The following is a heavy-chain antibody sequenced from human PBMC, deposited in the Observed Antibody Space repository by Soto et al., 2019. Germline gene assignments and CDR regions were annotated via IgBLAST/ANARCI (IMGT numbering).Heavy chain of an antibody. J-gene: IGHJ4*02. D-gene: IGHD1-26*01. CDR2: ISWNSDRI. CDR3: VKDTYILVGATHLDS. CDR1: GFTFDDYA. Sequence: SLRLSCAASGFTFDDYAMHWVRQGPGKGLEWVSGISWNSDRITYADSVKGRFTVSRDNAKNSLDLEMNSLRVEDTALYYCVKDTYILVGATHLDSWGQGTLVTVSS. V-gene: IGHV3-9*01.